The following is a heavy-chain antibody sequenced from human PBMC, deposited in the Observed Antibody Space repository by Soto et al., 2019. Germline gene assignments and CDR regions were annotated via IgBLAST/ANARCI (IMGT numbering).Heavy chain of an antibody. CDR1: GFTFSSYE. V-gene: IGHV3-23*01. J-gene: IGHJ5*02. Sequence: GGSLRLSCAASGFTFSSYEMNWVRQAPGKGLEWVSAISGSGGSTYYADSVKGRFTISRDNSKNTLYLQMNSLRAEDTAVYYCAKDLVSSWFDPWGQGTLVTVSS. CDR3: AKDLVSSWFDP. CDR2: ISGSGGST. D-gene: IGHD6-13*01.